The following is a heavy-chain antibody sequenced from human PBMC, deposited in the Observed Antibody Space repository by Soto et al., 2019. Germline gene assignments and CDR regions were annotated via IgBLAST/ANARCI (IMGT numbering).Heavy chain of an antibody. V-gene: IGHV3-30*18. D-gene: IGHD3-3*02. CDR3: AKDKYYNSGSVFYIFAP. CDR2: ISHDGTNK. CDR1: GFTFSAYG. J-gene: IGHJ5*02. Sequence: PGGSLRLSCEVSGFTFSAYGMHWVRQAPGKGLEWVAAISHDGTNKNYGDCVTGRFTISRDNSKKTLYLQMNSLRPEDTALYSCAKDKYYNSGSVFYIFAPWGGGTGLPVSS.